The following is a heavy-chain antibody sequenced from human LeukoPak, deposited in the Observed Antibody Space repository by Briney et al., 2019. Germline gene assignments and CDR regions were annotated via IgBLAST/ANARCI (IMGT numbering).Heavy chain of an antibody. CDR2: ISYDGSNK. V-gene: IGHV3-30*18. CDR3: AKDLGLNYYGSGSPVGY. Sequence: GGSLRLSCTVSGFTFSRYEMNWVRQAPGKGLEGVAVISYDGSNKYYVDSVKGRFTISRDNSKNTLYLQMNSLRAEDTAVYYCAKDLGLNYYGSGSPVGYWGQRTLVTVSS. J-gene: IGHJ4*02. D-gene: IGHD3-10*01. CDR1: GFTFSRYE.